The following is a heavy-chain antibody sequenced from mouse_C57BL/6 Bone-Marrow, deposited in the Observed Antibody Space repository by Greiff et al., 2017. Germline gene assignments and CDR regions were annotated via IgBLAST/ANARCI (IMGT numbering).Heavy chain of an antibody. D-gene: IGHD1-1*01. Sequence: VQLQQPGAELVKPGASVKLSCKASGYTFTSYWMHWVKQRPGRGLEWIGRIDPNSGGTKYNEKFKSKATLTVDKHSSTAYMQLSSLTSEDSAVYYSARLTTVVARCYAMDYWGQGTSFTVSA. CDR1: GYTFTSYW. CDR3: ARLTTVVARCYAMDY. CDR2: IDPNSGGT. V-gene: IGHV1-72*01. J-gene: IGHJ4*01.